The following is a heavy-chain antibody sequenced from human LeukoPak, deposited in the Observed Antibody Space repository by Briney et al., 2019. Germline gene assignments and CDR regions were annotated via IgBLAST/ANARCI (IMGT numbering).Heavy chain of an antibody. Sequence: GGSLRLSCAASGFTFSNYAMSWVRQAPGKGLEWVSVISSSNSYIYYADSVKGRFTISRDNAKNALYLQMNSLRAEDTAVYYCASEAYFDFRDAFHIWGQGTLVTVSS. CDR1: GFTFSNYA. CDR2: ISSSNSYI. J-gene: IGHJ3*02. V-gene: IGHV3-21*01. CDR3: ASEAYFDFRDAFHI. D-gene: IGHD3-3*01.